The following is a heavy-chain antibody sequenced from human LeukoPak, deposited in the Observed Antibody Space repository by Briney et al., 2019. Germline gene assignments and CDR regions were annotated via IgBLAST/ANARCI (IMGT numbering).Heavy chain of an antibody. CDR2: ISAYNGNT. CDR1: GYTFTSYG. CDR3: ARDLPAAPRYYMDV. Sequence: GASVKVSCKASGYTFTSYGISRVRQAPGQGLEWMGWISAYNGNTNYAQKLQGRVTMTTDTSTSTAYMELRSLRSDDTAVYYCARDLPAAPRYYMDVWGKGTTVTISS. V-gene: IGHV1-18*01. D-gene: IGHD2-2*01. J-gene: IGHJ6*03.